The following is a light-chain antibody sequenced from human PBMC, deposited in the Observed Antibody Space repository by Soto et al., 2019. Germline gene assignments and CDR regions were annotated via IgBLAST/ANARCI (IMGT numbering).Light chain of an antibody. CDR3: SSYTSSRAYV. Sequence: QSWPPYPAPVSQSPRPTVTTSCTTTSSALGAYNYVSWYQQQSGKAPKLMIHEVSNRPSGVSNRFSGSKSGNTASLTISGLQAEDEADYYCSSYTSSRAYVFGIGTKVTGL. V-gene: IGLV2-14*01. CDR1: SSALGAYNY. CDR2: EVS. J-gene: IGLJ1*01.